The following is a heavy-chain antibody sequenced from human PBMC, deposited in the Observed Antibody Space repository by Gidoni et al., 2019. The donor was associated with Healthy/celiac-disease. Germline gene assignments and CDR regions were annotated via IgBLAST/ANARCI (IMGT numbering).Heavy chain of an antibody. J-gene: IGHJ4*02. D-gene: IGHD5-12*01. CDR1: GVSISSGGYY. V-gene: IGHV4-31*03. Sequence: QVQLQESGPGLVKPSQTLSLACTVSGVSISSGGYYWSWIRQHPGKGLELIGYIYYSGSTYYNPSLKSRVTISVDTSKNQFSLKLSSVTAADTAVYYCASSGYVYYFDYWGQGTLVTVSS. CDR2: IYYSGST. CDR3: ASSGYVYYFDY.